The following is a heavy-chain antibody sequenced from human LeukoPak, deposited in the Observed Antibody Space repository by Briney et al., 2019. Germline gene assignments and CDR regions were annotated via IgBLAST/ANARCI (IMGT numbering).Heavy chain of an antibody. CDR3: ARMAPIGRRYFDWSIFDF. Sequence: PSETLSLTCTVSGGSISSSSYYWGWIRQPPGKGLEWIGSIHYSGSTYYNPSLKSRVTISVDTSKNQFSLKLSSVTAAATAVYYCARMAPIGRRYFDWSIFDFRGQGTLVTVSS. J-gene: IGHJ4*02. CDR1: GGSISSSSYY. CDR2: IHYSGST. D-gene: IGHD3-9*01. V-gene: IGHV4-39*01.